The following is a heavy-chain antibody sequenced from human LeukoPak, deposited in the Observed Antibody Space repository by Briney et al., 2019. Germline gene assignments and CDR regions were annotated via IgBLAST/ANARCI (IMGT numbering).Heavy chain of an antibody. Sequence: SETLSLTCTVSGGSISSSSYYWGWIRQPPGKGLEWIGSIYYSGSTNYNPSLKSRVTISVDTSKNQFSLKLSSVTAADTAVYYCARVFKPGYYYYYYMDVWGKGTTVTVSS. CDR3: ARVFKPGYYYYYYMDV. D-gene: IGHD3-3*01. CDR2: IYYSGST. CDR1: GGSISSSSYY. V-gene: IGHV4-39*07. J-gene: IGHJ6*03.